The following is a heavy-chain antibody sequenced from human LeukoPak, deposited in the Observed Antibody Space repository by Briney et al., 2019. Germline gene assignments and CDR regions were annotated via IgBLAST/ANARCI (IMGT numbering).Heavy chain of an antibody. V-gene: IGHV4-61*01. CDR3: ARGGATRVFDY. J-gene: IGHJ4*02. D-gene: IGHD1-26*01. CDR1: GGSISSSSYY. Sequence: SETLSLTCTVSGGSISSSSYYWSWIRQPPGKGLEWIGYIYYSGSTNYNPSLKSRVTISVDTSKNQFSLKLSSVTAADTAVYYCARGGATRVFDYWGQGTLVTVSS. CDR2: IYYSGST.